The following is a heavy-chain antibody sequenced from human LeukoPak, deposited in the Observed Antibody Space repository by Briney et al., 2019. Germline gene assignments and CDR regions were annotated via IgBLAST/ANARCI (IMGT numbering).Heavy chain of an antibody. CDR3: ARPIQLRNNWFDP. CDR2: INPNSGGT. Sequence: GASVKVSCKASGYTFTGYYLHWVRQAPGQGLEWMGWINPNSGGTNYAQKFQGRVTMTRDTSISTAYMELSRLRSDDTAVYYCARPIQLRNNWFDPWGQGTLVTVSS. J-gene: IGHJ5*02. CDR1: GYTFTGYY. V-gene: IGHV1-2*02. D-gene: IGHD5-18*01.